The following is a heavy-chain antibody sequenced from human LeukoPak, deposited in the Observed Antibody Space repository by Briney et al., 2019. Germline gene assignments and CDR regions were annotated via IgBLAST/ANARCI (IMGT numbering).Heavy chain of an antibody. CDR3: ARITDRTIFGEIMHGFDV. D-gene: IGHD3-3*01. CDR2: IYYNGRT. Sequence: SETLSLTCTVPGGSISSYYWSWIRQPPGKGLEWIGYIYYNGRTYYSPSLKSRGTISVDTSNNQFSLKLNSVTAADTAVYYCARITDRTIFGEIMHGFDVWGQGTPVTVSS. J-gene: IGHJ3*01. CDR1: GGSISSYY. V-gene: IGHV4-59*04.